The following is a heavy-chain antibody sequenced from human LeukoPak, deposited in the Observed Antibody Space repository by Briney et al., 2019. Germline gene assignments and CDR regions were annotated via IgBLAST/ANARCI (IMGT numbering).Heavy chain of an antibody. Sequence: SETLSLTCAVSGDSISSSNWWDWVRQPPGKGLEWIGEIYHSGSTHYHPSLKSRITISVDKSKNQFSLKLSSVPAADTAVYYCASRSSGWYFENWGQGTLVTVSS. J-gene: IGHJ4*02. CDR1: GDSISSSNW. V-gene: IGHV4-4*02. CDR3: ASRSSGWYFEN. CDR2: IYHSGST. D-gene: IGHD6-19*01.